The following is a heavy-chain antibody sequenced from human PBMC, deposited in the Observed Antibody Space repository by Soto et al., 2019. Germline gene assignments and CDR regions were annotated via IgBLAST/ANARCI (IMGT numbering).Heavy chain of an antibody. D-gene: IGHD2-21*02. CDR3: VQSRCGGDCLQSYSSHSYYGLDV. CDR2: IYWDDDK. V-gene: IGHV2-5*02. CDR1: GLSLSTTGVG. Sequence: QITLKESGPTLVKPTQTLTLTCTFSGLSLSTTGVGVGWIRQPPGKALEWLALIYWDDDKRYSPSLKSRLTITKDTSKNQVVLTMNNMDPVDTATYYCVQSRCGGDCLQSYSSHSYYGLDVWDQGTTVTVSS. J-gene: IGHJ6*02.